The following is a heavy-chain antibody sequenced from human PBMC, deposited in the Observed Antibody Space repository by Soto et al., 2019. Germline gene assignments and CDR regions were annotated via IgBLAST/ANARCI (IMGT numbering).Heavy chain of an antibody. CDR1: GFPFSSYA. CDR2: ISGSGGST. Sequence: EVQLLESGGGLVQPGGSLRLSCAASGFPFSSYAMSWVRQAPGKGLEWVSGISGSGGSTSVADSEKGRFTISRDNSKNALYLQRNSRTAEDTAVYYCTKDRYCRSTSCYAGYYWGQGTLVTVSA. J-gene: IGHJ4*02. D-gene: IGHD2-2*01. CDR3: TKDRYCRSTSCYAGYY. V-gene: IGHV3-23*01.